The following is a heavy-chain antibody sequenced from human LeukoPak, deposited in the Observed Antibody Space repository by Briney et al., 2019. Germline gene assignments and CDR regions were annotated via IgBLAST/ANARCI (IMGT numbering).Heavy chain of an antibody. CDR3: ARLEARYFDY. CDR2: IYPSDSDT. V-gene: IGHV5-51*01. Sequence: GESLKISCKGSGYSFTTYWIGWVRQMPGKGLEWMGIIYPSDSDTRYSPSFQGQVSISADKSISTAYLQWSSLKASDTAMYYCARLEARYFDYWGQGTLVTVSS. J-gene: IGHJ4*02. CDR1: GYSFTTYW. D-gene: IGHD6-6*01.